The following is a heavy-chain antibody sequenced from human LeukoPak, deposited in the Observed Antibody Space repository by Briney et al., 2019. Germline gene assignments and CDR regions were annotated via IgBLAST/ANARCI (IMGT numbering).Heavy chain of an antibody. CDR1: GFTFSSYG. CDR2: IWYDGSNK. D-gene: IGHD3-9*01. CDR3: AGQNLRYFDWLPSD. V-gene: IGHV3-33*01. J-gene: IGHJ4*02. Sequence: GGSLRLSCAAPGFTFSSYGMHWVRQAPGKGLEWVAVIWYDGSNKYYADSVKGRFTISRDNSKNTLYLQMNSLRAEDTAVYYCAGQNLRYFDWLPSDWGQGTLVTVSS.